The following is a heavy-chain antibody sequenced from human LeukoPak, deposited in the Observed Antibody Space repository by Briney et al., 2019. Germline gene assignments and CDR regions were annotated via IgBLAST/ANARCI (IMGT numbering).Heavy chain of an antibody. J-gene: IGHJ4*02. CDR2: IYYSGST. CDR1: GGSISSYY. V-gene: IGHV4-59*12. CDR3: ARGGDYDFWSGYYLY. D-gene: IGHD3-3*01. Sequence: SETLSLTCTVSGGSISSYYWSWIRQPPGKGLEWIGHIYYSGSTNYNPSLKSRVTISVDTSKNQFSLKLSSVTAADTAVYYCARGGDYDFWSGYYLYWGQGTLVTVSS.